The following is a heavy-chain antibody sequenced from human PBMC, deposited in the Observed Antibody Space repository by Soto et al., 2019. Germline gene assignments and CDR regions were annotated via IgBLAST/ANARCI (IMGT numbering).Heavy chain of an antibody. CDR3: ARQYTF. CDR2: IDYAGNT. V-gene: IGHV4-39*01. Sequence: PSETLSLTCSVSGGSISSSGSYWGWIRQSPGKGLEWIGSIDYAGNTYYNPSLRSRLTISADTSKNQFSLKLTSVTAADTAVFFCARQYTFRGQGTLVTGSS. J-gene: IGHJ4*02. CDR1: GGSISSSGSY. D-gene: IGHD5-18*01.